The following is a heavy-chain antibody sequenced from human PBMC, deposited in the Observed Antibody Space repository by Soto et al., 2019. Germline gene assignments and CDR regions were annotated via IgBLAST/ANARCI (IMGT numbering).Heavy chain of an antibody. CDR1: GGSISSGDYY. Sequence: SETLSLTCTVSGGSISSGDYYWSWIRQPPGKGLDWIGNIYYSGSTYFNPSLKSRVTISLDTSENQFSLRLSSLTAADTAVYYCARDRYYGSGTFYNFYYGMDVWGQGTTVTVSS. CDR3: ARDRYYGSGTFYNFYYGMDV. J-gene: IGHJ6*02. CDR2: IYYSGST. V-gene: IGHV4-30-4*01. D-gene: IGHD3-10*01.